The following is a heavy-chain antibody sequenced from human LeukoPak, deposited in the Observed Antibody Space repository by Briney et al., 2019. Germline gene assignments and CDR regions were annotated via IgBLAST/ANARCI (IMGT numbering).Heavy chain of an antibody. V-gene: IGHV5-51*01. CDR2: IYPGDSDT. J-gene: IGHJ4*02. CDR3: ARLVSVYYDSSGYYYDY. CDR1: GYSFTSYW. D-gene: IGHD3-22*01. Sequence: GASLKISCKGSGYSFTSYWIGWVRPMPGKGLEWMGIIYPGDSDTRYSPSFQGQVTISADKSISTAYLQWSSLKASDTAMYYCARLVSVYYDSSGYYYDYWGQGTLVTVSS.